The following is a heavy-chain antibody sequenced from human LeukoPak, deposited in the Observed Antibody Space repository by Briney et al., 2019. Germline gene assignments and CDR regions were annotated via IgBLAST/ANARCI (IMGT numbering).Heavy chain of an antibody. V-gene: IGHV1-2*02. D-gene: IGHD3-10*01. CDR1: GYTFTGYY. J-gene: IGHJ5*02. CDR2: INPNSGGT. CDR3: AREVYGSGSLPRVAFDP. Sequence: ASVKVSCKASGYTFTGYYMHWVRQAPGQGLEWMGWINPNSGGTNYAQKFQGRVTMTRDTSISTAYMELSRLRSDDTAVYYCAREVYGSGSLPRVAFDPWGQGTLVTVSS.